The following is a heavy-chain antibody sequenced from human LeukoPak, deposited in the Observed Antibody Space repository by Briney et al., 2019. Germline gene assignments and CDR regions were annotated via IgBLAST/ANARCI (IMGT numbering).Heavy chain of an antibody. J-gene: IGHJ4*02. D-gene: IGHD3-22*01. CDR1: GFTFSNDG. Sequence: GGSLRLSCAASGFTFSNDGMHWVRQAPGRGLEWVALISYDGSDKHYADSVKGRFTVSRDNSKNTLYLQMNSLSRDDTAVYYCVGVGGYDSSGFLDYWGQGALVTVSS. V-gene: IGHV3-30*03. CDR3: VGVGGYDSSGFLDY. CDR2: ISYDGSDK.